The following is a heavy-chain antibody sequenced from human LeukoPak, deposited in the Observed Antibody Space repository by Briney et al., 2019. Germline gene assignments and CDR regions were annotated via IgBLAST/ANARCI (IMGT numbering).Heavy chain of an antibody. J-gene: IGHJ4*02. V-gene: IGHV3-23*01. CDR1: GFTFRSYA. Sequence: GGSLRLSCAASGFTFRSYAMSWVRQAPGKGLEWVLAISGSGDSTYYADSVKGRFSISRDNSKDTMYLQMSSLGAEDTAVYYCAARQYYGSGNYYTADYWGQGTLVTVSS. D-gene: IGHD3-10*01. CDR2: ISGSGDST. CDR3: AARQYYGSGNYYTADY.